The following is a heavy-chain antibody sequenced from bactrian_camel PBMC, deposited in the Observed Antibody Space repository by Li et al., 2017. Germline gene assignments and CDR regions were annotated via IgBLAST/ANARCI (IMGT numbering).Heavy chain of an antibody. V-gene: IGHV3S53*01. J-gene: IGHJ4*01. Sequence: HVQLVESGGGSVQAGGSLKLSCVISGYNANPPYMGWFRQAPGKQREGVAAIDSDGSTDYTDSVKGRFTISQNNSQNIVYLQMNSLKPEDTAMYYCVAGFWLTWELIAGTANAEYWGQGTQVTVS. D-gene: IGHD6*01. CDR3: VAGFWLTWELIAGTANAEY. CDR2: IDSDGST. CDR1: GYNANPPY.